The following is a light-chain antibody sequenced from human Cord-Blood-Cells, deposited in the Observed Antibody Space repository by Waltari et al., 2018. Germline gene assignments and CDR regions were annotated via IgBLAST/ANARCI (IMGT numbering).Light chain of an antibody. J-gene: IGKJ2*01. V-gene: IGKV1-5*01. Sequence: DIQLTQSPSTLSASVGDRGTITCRASQSISSSLAWYQQKPGKAPKLLIYDASSLESGVPSRFSGSGSGTEFTLTISSLQPDDFATYYCQQYNSYPYTFGQGTKLEIK. CDR2: DAS. CDR1: QSISSS. CDR3: QQYNSYPYT.